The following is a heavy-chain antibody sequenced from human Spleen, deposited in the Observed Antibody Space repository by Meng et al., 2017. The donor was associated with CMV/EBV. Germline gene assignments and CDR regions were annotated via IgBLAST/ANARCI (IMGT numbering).Heavy chain of an antibody. J-gene: IGHJ6*02. CDR1: GFTFDDYT. CDR3: AKALLYYDILTAYYNPDYDYGMDV. CDR2: ISWDGGST. D-gene: IGHD3-9*01. Sequence: GGSLRLSCAASGFTFDDYTMPWVRQAPGKGLEWVSLISWDGGSTYYADSVKGRFTISRYNSKNSLYLQMNSLRTEDTALYYCAKALLYYDILTAYYNPDYDYGMDVWGQGTTVTVSS. V-gene: IGHV3-43*01.